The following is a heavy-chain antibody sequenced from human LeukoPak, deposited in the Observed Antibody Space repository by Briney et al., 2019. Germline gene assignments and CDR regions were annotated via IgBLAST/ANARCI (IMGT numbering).Heavy chain of an antibody. J-gene: IGHJ4*02. V-gene: IGHV3-30*02. CDR1: GFTFSSYS. CDR2: IRYDGSNK. D-gene: IGHD3-3*01. CDR3: AKGRFLEWLRFDY. Sequence: GGSLRLSCAASGFTFSSYSMHWVRQAPGKGLEWVAFIRYDGSNKYYADSVKGRFTISRDNSKNTLYLQMNSLRAEDTAVYYCAKGRFLEWLRFDYWGQGTLVTVSS.